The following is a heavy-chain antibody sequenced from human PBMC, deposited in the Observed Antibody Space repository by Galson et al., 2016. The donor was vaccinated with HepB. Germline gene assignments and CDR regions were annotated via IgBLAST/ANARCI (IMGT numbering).Heavy chain of an antibody. Sequence: SLRLSCAASGFAFSVYGMTWVRQAPRKGLEWVSAISTSGSSTDYADSVKGRFTISRDNSKNTLYLQMNSLRAEDTAVYYCARAYSRLGRWRLLYYFDYWGQGTLVIVSS. CDR1: GFAFSVYG. D-gene: IGHD2/OR15-2a*01. V-gene: IGHV3-23*01. CDR3: ARAYSRLGRWRLLYYFDY. CDR2: ISTSGSST. J-gene: IGHJ4*02.